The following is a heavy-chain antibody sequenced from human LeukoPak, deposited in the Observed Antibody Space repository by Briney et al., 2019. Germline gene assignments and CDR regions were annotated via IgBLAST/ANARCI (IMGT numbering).Heavy chain of an antibody. D-gene: IGHD2-2*01. J-gene: IGHJ5*02. CDR2: IIPIFGTA. V-gene: IGHV1-69*05. Sequence: SVMVSCKASGGTFSSYAISWVRQAPGQGLEWMGGIIPIFGTANYAQKFQGRVTITTDESTSTAYMELSSLRSEDTAVYYCARFCSSTSCYHNWFDPWGQGTLVTVSS. CDR1: GGTFSSYA. CDR3: ARFCSSTSCYHNWFDP.